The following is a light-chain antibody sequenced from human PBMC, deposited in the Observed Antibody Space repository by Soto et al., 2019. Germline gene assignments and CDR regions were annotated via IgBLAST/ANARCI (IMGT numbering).Light chain of an antibody. CDR3: AAWDDSLNGWV. CDR2: SNN. V-gene: IGLV1-44*01. J-gene: IGLJ3*02. Sequence: QSVLPQPPSASGTPGQWVTISCSGSSSNNGSNTVNWYQQLPGSAPKLLIYSNNQLPSEVPDQFSASKSGASASLAISGLQSEDEADYYCAAWDDSLNGWVFVGGTKQTV. CDR1: SSNNGSNT.